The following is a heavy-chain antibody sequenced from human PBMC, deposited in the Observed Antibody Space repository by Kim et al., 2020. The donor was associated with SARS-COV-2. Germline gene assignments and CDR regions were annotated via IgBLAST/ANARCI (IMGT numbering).Heavy chain of an antibody. CDR2: IIPIFGTA. CDR3: AERYCSSTSCYQFDY. CDR1: GGTFSSYA. Sequence: SVKVSCKASGGTFSSYAISWVRQAPGQGLEWMGGIIPIFGTANYAQKFQGRVTITADESTSTAYMELSSLRSEDTAVYYCAERYCSSTSCYQFDYWGQGTLVTVSS. D-gene: IGHD2-2*01. J-gene: IGHJ4*02. V-gene: IGHV1-69*13.